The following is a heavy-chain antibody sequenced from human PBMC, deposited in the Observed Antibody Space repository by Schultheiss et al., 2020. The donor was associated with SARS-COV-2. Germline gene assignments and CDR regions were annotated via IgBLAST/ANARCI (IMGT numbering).Heavy chain of an antibody. Sequence: SQTLSLTCAVYGGSFSGFYWSWIRQPPGKGLEWIGEINHSGSTNYNPSLKSRVTISVDTSKNQFFLKLSSVTAADTAVYYCARAVVTVNAYNWFDPWGQGTLVTVSS. V-gene: IGHV4-34*01. D-gene: IGHD2-21*02. J-gene: IGHJ5*02. CDR1: GGSFSGFY. CDR3: ARAVVTVNAYNWFDP. CDR2: INHSGST.